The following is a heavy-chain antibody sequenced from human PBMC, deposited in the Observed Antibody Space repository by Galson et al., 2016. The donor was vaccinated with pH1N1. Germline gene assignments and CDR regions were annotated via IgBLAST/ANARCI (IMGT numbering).Heavy chain of an antibody. CDR2: IYASATT. CDR1: GAPINSLAYH. V-gene: IGHV4-31*03. J-gene: IGHJ3*02. Sequence: TLSLTCTVSGAPINSLAYHWSWIRQHPGKDLEWIGYIYASATTYYNPSLKSRVTISVDTSKNQFPLELTSVTAADTAVYYCAREPLYVSARDAFDIWGQGTMVTVSS. CDR3: AREPLYVSARDAFDI. D-gene: IGHD2-2*02.